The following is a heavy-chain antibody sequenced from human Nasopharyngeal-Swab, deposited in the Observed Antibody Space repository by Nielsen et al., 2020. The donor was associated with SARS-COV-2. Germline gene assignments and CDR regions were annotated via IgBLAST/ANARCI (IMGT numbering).Heavy chain of an antibody. V-gene: IGHV3-20*01. CDR3: VRDRGRYEFDS. CDR2: IIWSGARA. CDR1: GFIFDDFG. D-gene: IGHD3-10*01. Sequence: GGSLRLSCAASGFIFDDFGMSWVRHIPGKGLEWVSGIIWSGARADYADSVKGRFTISRDNAKNSVHLQMNSLRAEDTALYHCVRDRGRYEFDSWGQGTLVTVSS. J-gene: IGHJ4*02.